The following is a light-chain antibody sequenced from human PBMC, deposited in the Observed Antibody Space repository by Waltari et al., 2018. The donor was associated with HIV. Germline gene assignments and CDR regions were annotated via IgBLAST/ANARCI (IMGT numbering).Light chain of an antibody. Sequence: QSVLTQPPSVSGAPGQRVTISCTGTSSNIEAGYDVHWYQQLPGTAPKLLIYANIHRPSGVPDRFSVSKSATSASLAITGLQAEDEADYFCQSYDSSLSAYVVFGGGTKLTVL. V-gene: IGLV1-40*01. CDR2: ANI. CDR3: QSYDSSLSAYVV. J-gene: IGLJ2*01. CDR1: SSNIEAGYD.